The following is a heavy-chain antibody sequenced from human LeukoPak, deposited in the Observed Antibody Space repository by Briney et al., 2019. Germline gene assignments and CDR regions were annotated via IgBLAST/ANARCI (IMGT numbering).Heavy chain of an antibody. CDR1: GYTFTSYG. Sequence: ASVTVSCKASGYTFTSYGISWVRQAPGQGLEWMGWISAYNGNTNYAQKLQGRVTMTTDTSTSTAYMELRSLRSDDTAVYYCARAWRYFDWLLYPLFDYWGQGTLVTVSS. D-gene: IGHD3-9*01. CDR3: ARAWRYFDWLLYPLFDY. V-gene: IGHV1-18*01. J-gene: IGHJ4*02. CDR2: ISAYNGNT.